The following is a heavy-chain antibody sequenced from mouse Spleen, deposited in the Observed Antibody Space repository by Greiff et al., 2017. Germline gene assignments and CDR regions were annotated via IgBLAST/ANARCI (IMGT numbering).Heavy chain of an antibody. CDR3: ARSDEYDGFDY. D-gene: IGHD2-4*01. Sequence: QVHLQQSGPELVKPGASVKISCKASGYSFTSYYIHWVKQRPGQGLEWIGWIYPGSGNTKYNEKFKGKATLTADTSSSTAYMQLSSLTSEDSAVYDCARSDEYDGFDYWGQGTTLTVSS. J-gene: IGHJ2*01. CDR1: GYSFTSYY. CDR2: IYPGSGNT. V-gene: IGHV1-66*01.